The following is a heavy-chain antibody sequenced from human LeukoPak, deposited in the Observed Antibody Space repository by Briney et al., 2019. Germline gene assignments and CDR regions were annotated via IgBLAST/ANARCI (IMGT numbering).Heavy chain of an antibody. D-gene: IGHD5-18*01. V-gene: IGHV1-69*13. J-gene: IGHJ5*02. CDR2: IIPIFGTA. Sequence: SVKVSCKASGGTFSSYAISWVRQAPGQGLEWMGGIIPIFGTANYAQKFQGRVTITADESTSTAYMELSSLRSEDTAVYYCARTGYSYDPSDNWFDPWGQGTLVTVSS. CDR1: GGTFSSYA. CDR3: ARTGYSYDPSDNWFDP.